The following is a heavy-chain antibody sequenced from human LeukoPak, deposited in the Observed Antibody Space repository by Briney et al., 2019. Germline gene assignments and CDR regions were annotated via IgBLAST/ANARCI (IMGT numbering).Heavy chain of an antibody. Sequence: GGSLRLSCAASGFTFSSYSMNWVRQAPGKGLEWVSYISSSSSTIYYADSVKGRFTISRDNAKNSLYLQMNSLRAEDTAVYYCARGEDSSSPTFDYWGQGTLVTVSS. V-gene: IGHV3-48*04. CDR1: GFTFSSYS. CDR2: ISSSSSTI. CDR3: ARGEDSSSPTFDY. D-gene: IGHD6-13*01. J-gene: IGHJ4*02.